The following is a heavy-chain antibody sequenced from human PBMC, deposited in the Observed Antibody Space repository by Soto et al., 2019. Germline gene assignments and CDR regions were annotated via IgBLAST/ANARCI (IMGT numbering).Heavy chain of an antibody. CDR2: ISYDGSNK. CDR3: AKDRPLGPTRTYYYYGMDV. J-gene: IGHJ6*02. D-gene: IGHD1-7*01. V-gene: IGHV3-30*18. Sequence: GGSLRLSCAASGFTFSSYGMHWVRQAPGKGLEWVAVISYDGSNKYYADSVKGRFTISRDNSKNTLYLQMNSLRAEDTAVYYCAKDRPLGPTRTYYYYGMDVWGQGTTVTVSS. CDR1: GFTFSSYG.